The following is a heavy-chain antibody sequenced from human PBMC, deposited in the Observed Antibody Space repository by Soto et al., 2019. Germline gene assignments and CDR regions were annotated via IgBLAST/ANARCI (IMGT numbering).Heavy chain of an antibody. V-gene: IGHV3-9*01. J-gene: IGHJ4*02. Sequence: EVQLVESGGGLVQPGRSLRLSCAASGFTFDDYAMHWVRQAPGKGLEWVSGISWDGGSIGYADSVKGRFTISRDNAKKSMYLQINSLRAEDTALYYCAKANSDGIRSYFDYWGQGALVTVSS. CDR2: ISWDGGSI. CDR1: GFTFDDYA. D-gene: IGHD1-1*01. CDR3: AKANSDGIRSYFDY.